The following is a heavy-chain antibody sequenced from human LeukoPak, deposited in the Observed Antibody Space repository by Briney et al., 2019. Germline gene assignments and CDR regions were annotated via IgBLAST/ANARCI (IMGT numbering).Heavy chain of an antibody. CDR2: IYYSGST. CDR1: GGPISSYY. CDR3: ARVIAVAGTRFFDY. J-gene: IGHJ4*02. V-gene: IGHV4-59*01. D-gene: IGHD6-19*01. Sequence: PSETLSLTCTVSGGPISSYYWSWIRQPPGKGLEWIGYIYYSGSTNYNPSLKSRVTISVDTSKNQFSLKLSSVTAADTAVYYCARVIAVAGTRFFDYWGQGTLVTVSS.